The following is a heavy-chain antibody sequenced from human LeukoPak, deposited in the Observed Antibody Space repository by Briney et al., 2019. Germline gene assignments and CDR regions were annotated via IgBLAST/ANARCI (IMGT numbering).Heavy chain of an antibody. D-gene: IGHD1-7*01. Sequence: SETLSLTCTVSGGSISSGGYYWSWIRQPPGKGLEWIGYIYHSGSTYYNPSLKSRVTISVDRSKNQFSLKLSSVTAADTAVYYCARASTGTTNGAFDIWGQGTMVTVSS. V-gene: IGHV4-30-2*01. CDR1: GGSISSGGYY. J-gene: IGHJ3*02. CDR3: ARASTGTTNGAFDI. CDR2: IYHSGST.